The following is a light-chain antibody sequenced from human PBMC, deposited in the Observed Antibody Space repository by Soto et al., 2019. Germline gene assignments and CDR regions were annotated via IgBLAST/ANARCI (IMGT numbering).Light chain of an antibody. CDR2: NAS. V-gene: IGKV3-11*01. CDR1: QSVSTF. Sequence: EIVVTHSPATLSLSPGERAILSCRASQSVSTFLAWFQQKPGQPPRLLIYNASNRTTGIPARFSGSGSGTDFTLTISSLEPEDFAVYYCQQRGDWPPITFGQGTRLEIK. J-gene: IGKJ5*01. CDR3: QQRGDWPPIT.